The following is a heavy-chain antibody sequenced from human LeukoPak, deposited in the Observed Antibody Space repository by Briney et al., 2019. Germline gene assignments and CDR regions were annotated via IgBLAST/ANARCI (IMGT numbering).Heavy chain of an antibody. CDR1: GFTFTNSA. Sequence: ASVKVSCKASGFTFTNSAIQWVRQAPGQGLEWMGWISPYSGNTDYAQKFQGRVTMTTDTSTSTAYMEMRSLRSDDTAVYYCARASYDDAYWGQGTLVTVSS. CDR2: ISPYSGNT. V-gene: IGHV1-18*01. CDR3: ARASYDDAY. J-gene: IGHJ4*02. D-gene: IGHD3-16*01.